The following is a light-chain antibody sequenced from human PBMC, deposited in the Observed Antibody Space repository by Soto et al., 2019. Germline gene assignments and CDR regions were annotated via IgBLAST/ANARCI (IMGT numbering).Light chain of an antibody. J-gene: IGKJ4*01. CDR1: QSIITY. Sequence: DIQMTQSPSSLSASVGDRVTITCRASQSIITYLHWYRQKPGKAPKILIYTAYSLEIGVPTRFSGSGSGTDFTLTISSLQPADFAIYYWQQRYSTPLTFGGGTKVEI. CDR2: TAY. V-gene: IGKV1-39*01. CDR3: QQRYSTPLT.